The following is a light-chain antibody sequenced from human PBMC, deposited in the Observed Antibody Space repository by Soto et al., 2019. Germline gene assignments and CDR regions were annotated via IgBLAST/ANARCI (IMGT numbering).Light chain of an antibody. J-gene: IGLJ2*01. Sequence: QSALTQPPSASGSPGQSVTISCTGTSNDVGGYDYVSWYQHHPGKVPKLMVYEVIKRPSGVPDRFSGSKSGNTASLTVSGLQAEDEADYYCSSYGGNNNVVFGGGTKVTVL. CDR3: SSYGGNNNVV. V-gene: IGLV2-8*01. CDR2: EVI. CDR1: SNDVGGYDY.